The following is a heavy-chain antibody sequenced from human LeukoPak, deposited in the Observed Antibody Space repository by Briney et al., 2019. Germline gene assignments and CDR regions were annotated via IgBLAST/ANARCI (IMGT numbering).Heavy chain of an antibody. CDR2: IYTSGST. Sequence: TSQTLSLTSTVSGGSISSGSYYWSWIRQPAGKGLEWIGRIYTSGSTNYNPSLKSRVTISVATSKNQFSLKLSSVPAAHTAVYYCARRRTYYYDSTPFDYWGQGTLVTVSS. CDR3: ARRRTYYYDSTPFDY. D-gene: IGHD3-22*01. J-gene: IGHJ4*02. V-gene: IGHV4-61*02. CDR1: GGSISSGSYY.